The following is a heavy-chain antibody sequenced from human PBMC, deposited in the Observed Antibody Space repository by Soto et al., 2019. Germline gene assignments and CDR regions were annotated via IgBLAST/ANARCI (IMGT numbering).Heavy chain of an antibody. Sequence: QVQLVQSGAEVKKPGASVRVSCKASGYTFTGYYMHWVRQAPGQGLEWMGRINPKSGDTNYAQKFPGRVTMTRDTSISTGYMEISRLTSDDTAVYYCARDDILSGHYPPYDFWGQGTLVTVSS. V-gene: IGHV1-2*02. CDR3: ARDDILSGHYPPYDF. CDR1: GYTFTGYY. CDR2: INPKSGDT. J-gene: IGHJ4*02. D-gene: IGHD3-9*01.